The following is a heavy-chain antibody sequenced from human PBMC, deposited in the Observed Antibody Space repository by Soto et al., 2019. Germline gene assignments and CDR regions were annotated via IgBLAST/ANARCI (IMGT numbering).Heavy chain of an antibody. CDR2: IYYSGIT. Sequence: SETLSLTCNVSGASISSHYWSWIRQPPGKGLDWIGYIYYSGITDYNPSLKSRVTISIDTSKDQFSLKLTSVTAADTAVYYCARHKTFDYWGQGTLVTVSS. J-gene: IGHJ4*02. V-gene: IGHV4-59*08. CDR3: ARHKTFDY. CDR1: GASISSHY.